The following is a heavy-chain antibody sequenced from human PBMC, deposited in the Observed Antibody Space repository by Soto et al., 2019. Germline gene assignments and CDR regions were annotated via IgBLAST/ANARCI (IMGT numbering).Heavy chain of an antibody. CDR2: RKNDGTVI. CDR3: ARAIGGAIAF. CDR1: GFTLSSYW. J-gene: IGHJ4*01. V-gene: IGHV3-7*01. Sequence: GGSLRLSCQASGFTLSSYWMHWVRQTPRKGLEWVANRKNDGTVIYYLDSVKGRFTISSDIAQSSVYLQMNSLRAEDLVRYFCARAIGGAIAFWGQGTLVTVSS. D-gene: IGHD1-26*01.